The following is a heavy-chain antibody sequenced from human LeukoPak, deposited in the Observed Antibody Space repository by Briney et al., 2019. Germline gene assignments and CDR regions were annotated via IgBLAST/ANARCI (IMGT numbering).Heavy chain of an antibody. CDR2: INHSGRT. J-gene: IGHJ4*02. V-gene: IGHV4-34*01. Sequence: SETLSLTCAVPGGSLSGSYCTWVRQSPGEGLEWTGEINHSGRTNYNPSLQSRVTISLDTTRSQFSLILRSVTAADTAVYYCARDPCSSINCPLRFWGQGTLVTVSS. D-gene: IGHD2-2*01. CDR3: ARDPCSSINCPLRF. CDR1: GGSLSGSY.